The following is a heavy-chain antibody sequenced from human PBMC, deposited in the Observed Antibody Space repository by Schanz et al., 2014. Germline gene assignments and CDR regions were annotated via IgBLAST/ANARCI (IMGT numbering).Heavy chain of an antibody. CDR1: GFTFRTYG. Sequence: QVQLVESGGGVVQPGRSLRLSCAASGFTFRTYGMHWVRQAPGKGLECVSIIYSDGSTYYVDSVKGRFIISRDNSKNTVYLQMNSLRAEDTAVYYCARDPGGTKTHGLWGQGTLVTVSS. D-gene: IGHD2-15*01. CDR2: IYSDGST. V-gene: IGHV3-NL1*01. CDR3: ARDPGGTKTHGL. J-gene: IGHJ4*02.